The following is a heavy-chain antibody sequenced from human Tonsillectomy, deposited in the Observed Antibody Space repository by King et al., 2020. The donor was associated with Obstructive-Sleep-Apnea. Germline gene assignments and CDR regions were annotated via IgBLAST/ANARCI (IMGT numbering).Heavy chain of an antibody. CDR2: IQPGDSDT. V-gene: IGHV5-51*01. J-gene: IGHJ4*01. Sequence: VQLVQSGAEVKKPGGSLRISCKGSGYSFTSYWIGWVRQMPGKGLEWMGIIQPGDSDTRYSPSFQGQETISAEKSISTAYLQWSSLKASDTAMYYCARRLGIAAARFDYWGQGTMVTVSS. CDR3: ARRLGIAAARFDY. CDR1: GYSFTSYW. D-gene: IGHD6-13*01.